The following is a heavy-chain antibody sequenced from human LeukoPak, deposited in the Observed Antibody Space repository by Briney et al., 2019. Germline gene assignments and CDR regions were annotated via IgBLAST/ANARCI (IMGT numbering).Heavy chain of an antibody. CDR2: INANSGGT. CDR1: GYTFTGYY. J-gene: IGHJ4*02. V-gene: IGHV1-2*02. CDR3: YAIAVAGTSFDY. D-gene: IGHD6-19*01. Sequence: GASVKVSCKASGYTFTGYYMHWVRQAPGQGLEWMGWINANSGGTSYAQKFQGRVTMTRDTSTSTAYMELSSLRSEDTAVYYCYAIAVAGTSFDYWGQGTLVTVSS.